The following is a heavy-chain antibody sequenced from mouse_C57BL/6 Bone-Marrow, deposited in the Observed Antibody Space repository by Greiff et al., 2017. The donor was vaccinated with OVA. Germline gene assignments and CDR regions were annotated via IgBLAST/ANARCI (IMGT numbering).Heavy chain of an antibody. V-gene: IGHV1-59*01. CDR2: IAPSDSYT. CDR1: GYTFTSYW. Sequence: QVQLQQPGAELVRPGTSVKLSCKASGYTFTSYWMHWVKQRPGQGLEWIGVIAPSDSYTNYNQKFKGKATLTVDTSSSTAYMQLSSLTSEDSAVYYCARGGYCWYFDVWGTGTTVTVSS. D-gene: IGHD2-3*01. CDR3: ARGGYCWYFDV. J-gene: IGHJ1*03.